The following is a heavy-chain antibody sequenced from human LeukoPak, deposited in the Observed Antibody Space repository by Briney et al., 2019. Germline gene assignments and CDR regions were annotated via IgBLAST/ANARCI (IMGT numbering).Heavy chain of an antibody. Sequence: ASVTLSCTASGFTFGTFGISWGRQAPGQGLGRMGWISSYNGDRQIAQYFQGRVTLATDSSTGTAYMELGSLRSDDTAVYFCARVPTVFGVDPEQIHFDRWGQGTLVIVSA. CDR3: ARVPTVFGVDPEQIHFDR. CDR1: GFTFGTFG. J-gene: IGHJ4*02. D-gene: IGHD3-3*01. V-gene: IGHV1-18*04. CDR2: ISSYNGDR.